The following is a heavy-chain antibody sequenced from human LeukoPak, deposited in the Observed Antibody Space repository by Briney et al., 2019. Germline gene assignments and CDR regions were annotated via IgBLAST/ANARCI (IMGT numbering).Heavy chain of an antibody. CDR1: GFTFSSYW. J-gene: IGHJ4*02. Sequence: GGSLRLSCAASGFTFSSYWMHWVRQAPGKGLVWVLRINSDGSSTSYADSVKGRFTISRDNAKNTLYLQMNSLRAEDTAVYYCARSPLVAARPFDYWGQGTLVTVSS. D-gene: IGHD6-6*01. V-gene: IGHV3-74*01. CDR3: ARSPLVAARPFDY. CDR2: INSDGSST.